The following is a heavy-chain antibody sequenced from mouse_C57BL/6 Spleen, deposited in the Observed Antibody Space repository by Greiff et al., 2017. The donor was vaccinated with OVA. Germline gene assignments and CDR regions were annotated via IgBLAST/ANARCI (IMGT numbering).Heavy chain of an antibody. Sequence: EVQRVESGGGLVKPGGSLKLSCAASGFTFSDYGMHWVRQAPEKGLEWVAYISSGSSTIYYADTVKGRFTISRDNAKNTLFLQMTSLRSEDTAMYYCARPNIYYDYDDGRDYYAMDYWGQGTSVTVSS. D-gene: IGHD2-4*01. CDR1: GFTFSDYG. CDR3: ARPNIYYDYDDGRDYYAMDY. V-gene: IGHV5-17*01. CDR2: ISSGSSTI. J-gene: IGHJ4*01.